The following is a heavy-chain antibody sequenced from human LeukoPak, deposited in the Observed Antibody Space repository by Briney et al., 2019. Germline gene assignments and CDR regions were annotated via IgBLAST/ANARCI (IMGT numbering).Heavy chain of an antibody. CDR3: ARSGYDYVWGSYRSNWSDA. CDR2: MNPNSGNT. CDR1: GYTFTSYD. J-gene: IGHJ5*02. Sequence: ASVKVSCKASGYTFTSYDINWVRQAPGQGLEWMGWMNPNSGNTGYAQKFQGRVTMTRNTSISTAYMELSSLRSEDTAVYYCARSGYDYVWGSYRSNWSDAWGQGTLVTVSS. V-gene: IGHV1-8*01. D-gene: IGHD3-16*02.